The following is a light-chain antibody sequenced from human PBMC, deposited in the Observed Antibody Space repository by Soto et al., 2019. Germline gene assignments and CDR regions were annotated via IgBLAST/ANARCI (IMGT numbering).Light chain of an antibody. J-gene: IGKJ2*01. CDR3: QQYNCLYT. V-gene: IGKV1-5*03. CDR2: KAS. CDR1: QSISSW. Sequence: DIQMTQSPSTLSASVGDRVTITCRASQSISSWLAWYQQKPGKAPKLLIYKASSLESGVPPRFSVSGSGTEFTLTISSLQPDDFATYYCQQYNCLYTFGQGTKLEIK.